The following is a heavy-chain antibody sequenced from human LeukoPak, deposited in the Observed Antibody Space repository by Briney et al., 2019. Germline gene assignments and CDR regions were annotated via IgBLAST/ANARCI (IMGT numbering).Heavy chain of an antibody. CDR1: GYTFTGYY. Sequence: GASVKVSCKXSGYTFTGYYMHWVRQAPGQGLEWMGRINPNSGGTNYAQKFQGRVTMTRDTSISTAYMELSRLRSDDTAVYYCARGSIAVAGRGFDPWGQGTLVTVSS. J-gene: IGHJ5*02. V-gene: IGHV1-2*06. D-gene: IGHD6-19*01. CDR3: ARGSIAVAGRGFDP. CDR2: INPNSGGT.